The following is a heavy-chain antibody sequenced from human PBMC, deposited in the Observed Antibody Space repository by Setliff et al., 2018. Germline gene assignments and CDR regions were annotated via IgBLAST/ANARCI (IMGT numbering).Heavy chain of an antibody. Sequence: GGSLRLSCEASGFSFSNYAMNWVRQAPGKGLEWVSSISPYSDYIYYADSVKGRFTISRDNAKNSLYLQMNSLRADDTAVYYCARPGRSNYWDSFDYWGQGTLVTVYS. CDR3: ARPGRSNYWDSFDY. J-gene: IGHJ4*02. D-gene: IGHD3-10*01. V-gene: IGHV3-21*01. CDR2: ISPYSDYI. CDR1: GFSFSNYA.